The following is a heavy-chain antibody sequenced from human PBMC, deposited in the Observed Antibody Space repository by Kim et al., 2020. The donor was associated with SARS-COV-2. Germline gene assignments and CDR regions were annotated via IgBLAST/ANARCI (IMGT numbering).Heavy chain of an antibody. CDR2: YNSGRT. J-gene: IGHJ4*02. Sequence: YNSGRTNYNPSLQSRGTMSVDMSKNQFSLKRSSVTAADTAVYYCASALGHWGQGTLVTVSS. D-gene: IGHD3-16*02. V-gene: IGHV4-4*07. CDR3: ASALGH.